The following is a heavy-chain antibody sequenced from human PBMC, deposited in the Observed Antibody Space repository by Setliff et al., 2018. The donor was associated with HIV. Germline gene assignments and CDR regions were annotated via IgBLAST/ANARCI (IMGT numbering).Heavy chain of an antibody. CDR1: GYTFTDYY. CDR3: ARAGPYDILTGYYIYYFDY. Sequence: ASVKVSCKASGYTFTDYYIHWVRQAPGQGLEWMGWINSASGGTNYAQNFQGRVTVTRDTSINTAYVELNSLKSDDTAVYYCARAGPYDILTGYYIYYFDYWGQGTLVTVSS. V-gene: IGHV1-2*02. J-gene: IGHJ4*02. D-gene: IGHD3-9*01. CDR2: INSASGGT.